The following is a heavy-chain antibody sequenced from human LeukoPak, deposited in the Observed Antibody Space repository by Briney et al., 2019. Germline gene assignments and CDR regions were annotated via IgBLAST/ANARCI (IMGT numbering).Heavy chain of an antibody. Sequence: GSLSLSCAASGFTFSSCAMSWVRQAPGKGLEWVSAISGSGGSTYYADSVKGRFTISRDNSKNTLYLQMNSLRAEDTAVYYCAKVHDSSGYHTGYFDYWGQGTLVTVSS. J-gene: IGHJ4*02. CDR2: ISGSGGST. V-gene: IGHV3-23*01. D-gene: IGHD3-22*01. CDR1: GFTFSSCA. CDR3: AKVHDSSGYHTGYFDY.